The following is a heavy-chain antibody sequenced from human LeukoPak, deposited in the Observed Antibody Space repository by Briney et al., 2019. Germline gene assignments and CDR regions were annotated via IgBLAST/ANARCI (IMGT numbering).Heavy chain of an antibody. CDR2: LYSGGNT. CDR1: GGSISGSSDY. J-gene: IGHJ4*02. Sequence: SETLSLTCTVSGGSISGSSDYWGWIREPPGKGLDWIGSLYSGGNTYYNPSLESRVTISVDTSKNQFSLKVRSATAADTAVYYCARARTLSSLFDYWGQGTLVTVSS. CDR3: ARARTLSSLFDY. V-gene: IGHV4-39*07.